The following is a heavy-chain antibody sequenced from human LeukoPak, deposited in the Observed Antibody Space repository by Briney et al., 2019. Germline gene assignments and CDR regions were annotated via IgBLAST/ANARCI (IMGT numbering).Heavy chain of an antibody. CDR1: GGSFSGCY. D-gene: IGHD3-3*01. CDR2: INHSGST. Sequence: SETLSLTCAVYGGSFSGCYWSWIRQPPGKGLEWIGEINHSGSTNYNPSLKSRVTISVDTSKNQFSLKLSSVTAADTAVYYCARGRYCSSTSCPSYYDFWSGYLLAYYFDYWGQGTLVTVSS. CDR3: ARGRYCSSTSCPSYYDFWSGYLLAYYFDY. V-gene: IGHV4-34*01. J-gene: IGHJ4*02.